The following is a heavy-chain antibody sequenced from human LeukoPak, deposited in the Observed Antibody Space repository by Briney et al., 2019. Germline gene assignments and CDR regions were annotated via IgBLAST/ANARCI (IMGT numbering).Heavy chain of an antibody. J-gene: IGHJ3*02. CDR2: ISGSGGST. V-gene: IGHV3-23*01. CDR1: GFTFSSYA. CDR3: AKDGRRGYYYDSSGYPHGAFDI. Sequence: LTGGSLRLSCAASGFTFSSYAMSWVRQALGKGLEWVSAISGSGGSTYYADSVKGRFTISRDNSKNTLYLQMNSLRAEDTAVYYCAKDGRRGYYYDSSGYPHGAFDIWGQGTMVTVSS. D-gene: IGHD3-22*01.